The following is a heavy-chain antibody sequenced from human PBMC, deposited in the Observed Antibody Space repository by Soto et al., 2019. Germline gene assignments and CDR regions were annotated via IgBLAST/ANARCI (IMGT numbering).Heavy chain of an antibody. CDR1: GGSFSGYS. Sequence: TLSLTCAVHGGSFSGYSWTWIRQSPVKGLEWIGQINDSGSANYHPSLKSRVTISVDTSRNQFSLKLNSVTAADTAVYYCARSRYYDSSGYRALDAFDIWGQGTMVTVSS. J-gene: IGHJ3*02. CDR2: INDSGSA. D-gene: IGHD3-22*01. CDR3: ARSRYYDSSGYRALDAFDI. V-gene: IGHV4-34*01.